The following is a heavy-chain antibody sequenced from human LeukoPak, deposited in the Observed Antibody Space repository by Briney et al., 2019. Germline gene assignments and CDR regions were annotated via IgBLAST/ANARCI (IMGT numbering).Heavy chain of an antibody. CDR1: GFTVSSNY. CDR3: GREDIWTGFEY. CDR2: IYSGGST. Sequence: GGSLRLACAASGFTVSSNYMSWVRQAPGKGREWDSVIYSGGSTYYADSVKGRFTISRDNSKNTLYLQMNSLRAEDTAVYSCGREDIWTGFEYWAQGPLVPVSS. J-gene: IGHJ4*02. D-gene: IGHD3-9*01. V-gene: IGHV3-53*01.